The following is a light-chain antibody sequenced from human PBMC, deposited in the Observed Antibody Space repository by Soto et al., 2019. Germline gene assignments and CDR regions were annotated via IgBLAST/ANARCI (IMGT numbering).Light chain of an antibody. V-gene: IGKV3-20*01. J-gene: IGKJ1*01. CDR1: QSLSSSY. CDR2: GAS. CDR3: QQYDSSPPRA. Sequence: EIVLTQSPGTLSLSPGERATLSCRASQSLSSSYLAWYQQKPGQAPRLLIYGASIRATGIPDRFSGSGSGTDFILTISRLEPEDFAVYYCQQYDSSPPRAFGQGTKVEIK.